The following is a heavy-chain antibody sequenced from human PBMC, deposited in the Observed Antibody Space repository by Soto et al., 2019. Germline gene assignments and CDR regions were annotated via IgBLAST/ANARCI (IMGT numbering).Heavy chain of an antibody. CDR1: GGSISSSSYY. Sequence: PSETLSLTCTVSGGSISSSSYYWGWFRQPPGKGLEWIGSIYYSGSTYYNPSLKSRVTISVDTSKNQFSLKLSSVTAADTAVYYCARRYGGNLDYWGQGTLVTVSS. J-gene: IGHJ4*02. V-gene: IGHV4-39*01. D-gene: IGHD4-17*01. CDR3: ARRYGGNLDY. CDR2: IYYSGST.